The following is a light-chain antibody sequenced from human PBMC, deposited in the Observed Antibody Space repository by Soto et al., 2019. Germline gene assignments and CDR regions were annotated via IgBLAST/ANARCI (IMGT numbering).Light chain of an antibody. CDR2: STS. CDR1: SSNIGSNT. V-gene: IGLV1-44*01. Sequence: QSVLTQPPSASGTPGQLVAISCSGSSSNIGSNTVTWYQQLPGTAPKLLIYSTSQRSSGVPGRFSGSKSGASASLSISGLQSEDEADYYCAAWDDRLDVYVFGTGTKLTVL. CDR3: AAWDDRLDVYV. J-gene: IGLJ1*01.